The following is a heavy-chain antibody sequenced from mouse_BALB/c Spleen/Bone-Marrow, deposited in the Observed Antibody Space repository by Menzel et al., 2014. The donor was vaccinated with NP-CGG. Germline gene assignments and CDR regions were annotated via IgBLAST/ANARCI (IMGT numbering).Heavy chain of an antibody. CDR2: INPSNGGT. Sequence: QVHVKQSGAELVKPGASVKLSCKASGFTFTSYYMYWVKQRPGQGLEWIGEINPSNGGTNFNEKFKSRATLTVDKSSSTAYMQLSSLTSEDSAVYYCTRGRTWDFDYWGQGTTLTASS. V-gene: IGHV1S81*02. D-gene: IGHD4-1*01. J-gene: IGHJ2*01. CDR1: GFTFTSYY. CDR3: TRGRTWDFDY.